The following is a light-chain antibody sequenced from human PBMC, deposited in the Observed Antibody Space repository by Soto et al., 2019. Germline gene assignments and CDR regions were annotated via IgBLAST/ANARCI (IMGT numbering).Light chain of an antibody. Sequence: QAVVTQPPSASGTPGQRVTISCSGSSSNIGSNYVYWYQQLPGTAPKLLIYRNNQRPSGVPDRFSGSKSGTSASLAISGLRSEDEADYYCAAWDDSRPWVFGGGTQLTVL. CDR1: SSNIGSNY. V-gene: IGLV1-47*01. J-gene: IGLJ3*02. CDR2: RNN. CDR3: AAWDDSRPWV.